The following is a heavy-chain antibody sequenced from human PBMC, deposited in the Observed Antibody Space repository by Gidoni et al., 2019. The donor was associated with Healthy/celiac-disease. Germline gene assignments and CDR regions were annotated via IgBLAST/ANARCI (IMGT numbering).Heavy chain of an antibody. CDR1: GFTFSSSG. CDR2: ISYDGSNK. D-gene: IGHD3-9*01. Sequence: QVQLVESGGGVVQPGRSLRLSCAASGFTFSSSGMHWVRQAPGKGLEWVAVISYDGSNKYYADSVKGRFTISRDNSKNTLYLQMNSLRAEDTAVYYCAKSSYDILTGYPLDAFDIWGQGTMVTVSS. V-gene: IGHV3-30*18. J-gene: IGHJ3*02. CDR3: AKSSYDILTGYPLDAFDI.